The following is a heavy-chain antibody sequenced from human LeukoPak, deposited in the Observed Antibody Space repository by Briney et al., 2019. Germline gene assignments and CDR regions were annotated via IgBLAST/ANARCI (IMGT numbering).Heavy chain of an antibody. V-gene: IGHV3-30*03. D-gene: IGHD6-19*01. Sequence: PGGSLRLSCAASGFTFSSYGMHWVRQAPGKGLEWVAVISYDGSNKYYADSVKGRFTISRDNSKNTLYLQMNSLRAEDTAVYYCARPSRAVAGTPFDYWGQGTLVTVSS. CDR1: GFTFSSYG. CDR3: ARPSRAVAGTPFDY. J-gene: IGHJ4*02. CDR2: ISYDGSNK.